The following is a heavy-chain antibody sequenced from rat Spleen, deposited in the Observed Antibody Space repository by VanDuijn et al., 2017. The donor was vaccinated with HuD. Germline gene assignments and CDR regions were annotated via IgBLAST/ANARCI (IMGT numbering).Heavy chain of an antibody. V-gene: IGHV2-13*01. J-gene: IGHJ2*01. D-gene: IGHD3-7*01. CDR1: GFSLSSYG. CDR2: IWGDGTT. CDR3: ATSEGY. Sequence: QVQLKESGPGLVQPSQTLSLTCTVSGFSLSSYGVIWVRQPPGKGLEWMGVIWGDGTTNYNSALKSRLSISRDTSKSQVYLKMNSLQTEDTATYYCATSEGYWGQGVMVTVSS.